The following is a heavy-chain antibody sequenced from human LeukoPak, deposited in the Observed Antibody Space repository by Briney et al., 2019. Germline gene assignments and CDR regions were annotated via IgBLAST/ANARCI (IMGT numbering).Heavy chain of an antibody. CDR2: ISAYNDNT. J-gene: IGHJ5*02. Sequence: ASVKVSCKASGYTFTNYAMHWVRQAPGQRLEWMGWISAYNDNTNYAQKVQGRVTMTTDTSTSTAYMELRSLRSDDTAVYYCARDPIPDYSSGWFDPWGQGTLVTVSS. CDR3: ARDPIPDYSSGWFDP. D-gene: IGHD6-19*01. CDR1: GYTFTNYA. V-gene: IGHV1-18*01.